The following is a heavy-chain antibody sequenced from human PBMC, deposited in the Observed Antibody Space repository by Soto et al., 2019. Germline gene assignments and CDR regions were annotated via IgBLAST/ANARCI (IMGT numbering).Heavy chain of an antibody. V-gene: IGHV1-69*13. J-gene: IGHJ4*02. CDR2: IIPIFGTA. CDR1: VGTLSSYA. D-gene: IGHD3-22*01. Sequence: SVKVSCKASVGTLSSYAISWVRQDPGQGLEWMGGIIPIFGTANYAQKFQGRVTITADESTSTAYMELSSLRSEDTAVYYCAREGYYDSSGDDYWGQGTLVTVSS. CDR3: AREGYYDSSGDDY.